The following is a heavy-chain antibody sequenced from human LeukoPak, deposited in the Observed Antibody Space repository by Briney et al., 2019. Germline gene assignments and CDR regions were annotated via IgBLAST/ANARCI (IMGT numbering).Heavy chain of an antibody. CDR2: ISHSGST. J-gene: IGHJ4*02. CDR1: GYSISSGYY. Sequence: PSEPLSLTCAVSGYSISSGYYWDWIRQPPGKGLDWIGRISHSGSTYYNPSFRSRVTISIDTSNNHFSLRLNSVTATDTAVYYCARVGGYSYGNYYFNYWGQGTLVTASS. CDR3: ARVGGYSYGNYYFNY. V-gene: IGHV4-38-2*01. D-gene: IGHD5-18*01.